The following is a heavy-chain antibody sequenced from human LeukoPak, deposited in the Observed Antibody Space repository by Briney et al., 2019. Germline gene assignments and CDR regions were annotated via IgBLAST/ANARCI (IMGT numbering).Heavy chain of an antibody. D-gene: IGHD3-10*01. CDR3: ARALVRGVLDY. Sequence: GGSLRLSCAASGFTFSSYSMNWVRHAPGKGLEWVSSISSSSSYIYYADSVKGRFTISRDNAKNSLYLQMNSLRAEDTAVYYCARALVRGVLDYWGQGTLVTVSS. CDR1: GFTFSSYS. V-gene: IGHV3-21*01. CDR2: ISSSSSYI. J-gene: IGHJ4*02.